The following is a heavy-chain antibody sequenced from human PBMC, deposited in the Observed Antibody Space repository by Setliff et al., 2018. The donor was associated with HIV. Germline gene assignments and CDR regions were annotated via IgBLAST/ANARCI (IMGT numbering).Heavy chain of an antibody. V-gene: IGHV1-18*04. Sequence: GASVKVSCKTSGYTFTSYGMNWIRQAPGQGLEWMGWTYLGATNYAQRFRDRFTVTTDTSTSTAYMELRGLSPDDTAQYFCATGGGQSFDYWGQGTLVTVSS. CDR2: TYLGAT. CDR3: ATGGGQSFDY. D-gene: IGHD1-26*01. J-gene: IGHJ4*02. CDR1: GYTFTSYG.